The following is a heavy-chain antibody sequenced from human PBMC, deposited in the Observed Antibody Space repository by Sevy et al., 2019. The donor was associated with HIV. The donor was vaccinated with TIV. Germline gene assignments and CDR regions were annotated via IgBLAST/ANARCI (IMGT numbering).Heavy chain of an antibody. CDR1: GYTLTELS. Sequence: ASVKVSCKVSGYTLTELSMHWVRQAPGKGLEWMGGFDPEDGETIYAQKFQDRVTMTEDTSTDTAYMGLGSLRSEETAVYYCATDGHCSSTSCYSGFDPWGQGTLVTVSS. J-gene: IGHJ5*02. CDR3: ATDGHCSSTSCYSGFDP. D-gene: IGHD2-2*02. V-gene: IGHV1-24*01. CDR2: FDPEDGET.